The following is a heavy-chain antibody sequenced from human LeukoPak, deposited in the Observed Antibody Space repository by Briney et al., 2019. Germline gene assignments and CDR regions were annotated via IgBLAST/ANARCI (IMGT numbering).Heavy chain of an antibody. V-gene: IGHV1-3*01. J-gene: IGHJ4*02. CDR3: ARVDTAMYANY. CDR2: INAGNGNT. CDR1: GYTFTSYA. Sequence: ASVKVSRKASGYTFTSYAMHWVRQAPGQRLEWMGWINAGNGNTKYSQKFQGRVTITRDTSASTAYMELSSLRSEDTAVYYCARVDTAMYANYWGQGTLVTVSS. D-gene: IGHD5-18*01.